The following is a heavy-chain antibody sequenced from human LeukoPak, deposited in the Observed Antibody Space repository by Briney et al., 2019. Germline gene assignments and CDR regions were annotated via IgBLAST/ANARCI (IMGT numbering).Heavy chain of an antibody. J-gene: IGHJ4*02. Sequence: GGSLRLSCAACGFTLSSYSMNWVREAPGKGVEWVSSISSSSSYIYYADSVKGRFTISRDNAKNSLYLQMNSLRAEDTAVYYCASNLEPYSSSWYLYWGQGTLVTVSS. CDR2: ISSSSSYI. CDR3: ASNLEPYSSSWYLY. CDR1: GFTLSSYS. D-gene: IGHD6-13*01. V-gene: IGHV3-21*01.